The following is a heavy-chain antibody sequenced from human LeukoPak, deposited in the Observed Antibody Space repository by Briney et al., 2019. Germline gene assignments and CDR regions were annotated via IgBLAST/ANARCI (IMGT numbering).Heavy chain of an antibody. CDR2: IYYSGST. D-gene: IGHD3-10*01. Sequence: SETLSLTCTVSGGSISSYYWSWIRQPPGKGLEWIGYIYYSGSTNYNPSLKSRVTISVDTSKNQFSLKLSSVTAADTAVYYCARGGSGSYYNPYYYYGMDVWGQGTTVTVSS. CDR3: ARGGSGSYYNPYYYYGMDV. V-gene: IGHV4-59*01. CDR1: GGSISSYY. J-gene: IGHJ6*02.